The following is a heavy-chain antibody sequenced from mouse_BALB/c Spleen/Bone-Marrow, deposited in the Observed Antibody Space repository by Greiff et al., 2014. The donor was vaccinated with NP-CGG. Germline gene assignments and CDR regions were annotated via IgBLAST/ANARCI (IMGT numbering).Heavy chain of an antibody. CDR1: GFTFSDYY. CDR3: AREGDGAY. Sequence: DVKLVESGGGLVKPGGSLKLSCAASGFTFSDYYMYWVRQTPEKRLEWVATISDGGSYTYYPDSVKGRFTISRDNAKKNLYLQMSSLKSEDTAMYYCAREGDGAYWGQGTLVTVSA. J-gene: IGHJ3*01. D-gene: IGHD3-3*01. V-gene: IGHV5-4*02. CDR2: ISDGGSYT.